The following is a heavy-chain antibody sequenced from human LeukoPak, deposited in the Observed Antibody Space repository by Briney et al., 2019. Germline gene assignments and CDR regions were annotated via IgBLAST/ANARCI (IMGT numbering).Heavy chain of an antibody. J-gene: IGHJ6*02. CDR2: ISYDGSNK. CDR3: AQNPF. V-gene: IGHV3-30-3*01. CDR1: GFTFSSYA. Sequence: PGGSLRLSCAASGFTFSSYAMHWVRQAPGKGLEWVAVISYDGSNKYYADSVKSRFTISRDNSKNTLYLQMNSLRAEDTAVYYCAQNPFWGQGTTVTVSS.